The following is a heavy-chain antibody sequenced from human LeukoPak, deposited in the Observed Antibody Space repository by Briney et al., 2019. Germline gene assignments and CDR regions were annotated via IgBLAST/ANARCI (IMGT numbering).Heavy chain of an antibody. J-gene: IGHJ4*02. CDR3: ARGMGYSTPFDY. CDR2: IYYSGST. V-gene: IGHV4-59*01. D-gene: IGHD6-13*01. CDR1: GGPISSYY. Sequence: SETLSLTCTVSGGPISSYYWSWIRQPPGKGLEWIGYIYYSGSTNYNPSLKSRVTISVDTSKNQFSLKLSSVTAADTAVYYCARGMGYSTPFDYWGQGTLVTVSS.